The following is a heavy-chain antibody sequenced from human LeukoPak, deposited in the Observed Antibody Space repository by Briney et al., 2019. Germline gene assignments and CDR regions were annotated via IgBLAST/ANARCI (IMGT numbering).Heavy chain of an antibody. D-gene: IGHD3-22*01. Sequence: PGGSLRLSCAASGFTFSSYEMNWVRQAPGKGLEWVSYISSSGSTIYYADSAKGRFTISRDNAKNSLYLQMNSLRAEDTAVYYCARGAYCDSSGYYYDIDYWGQGTLVTVSS. CDR1: GFTFSSYE. J-gene: IGHJ4*02. V-gene: IGHV3-48*03. CDR2: ISSSGSTI. CDR3: ARGAYCDSSGYYYDIDY.